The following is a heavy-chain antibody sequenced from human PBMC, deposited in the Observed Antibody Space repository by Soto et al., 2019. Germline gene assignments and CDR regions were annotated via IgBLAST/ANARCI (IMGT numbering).Heavy chain of an antibody. J-gene: IGHJ5*02. CDR2: FYSGST. Sequence: SETLSLTCIVSGASISSRSSYWGWIRQPPGKGLEWVGTFYSGSTYNNPSLKSRVTISVDTSKNQFSLKLSSVAAEDTAIYYCATTRGIAVGGSFDHWGQGTLVTAPQ. CDR3: ATTRGIAVGGSFDH. CDR1: GASISSRSSY. D-gene: IGHD6-13*01. V-gene: IGHV4-39*01.